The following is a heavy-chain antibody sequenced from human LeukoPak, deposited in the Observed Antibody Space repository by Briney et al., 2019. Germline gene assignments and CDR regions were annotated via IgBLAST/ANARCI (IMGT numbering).Heavy chain of an antibody. Sequence: GGSLRLSCAASGFTFSNYWMSWVRQAPGKGLEWLANINQDGSEMYYVDSVRGRFTISRDNAKNSLYLQMNSLGAEDTAVYYCARDSGFGLFDYWGQGTLVTVSS. V-gene: IGHV3-7*01. CDR2: INQDGSEM. CDR3: ARDSGFGLFDY. CDR1: GFTFSNYW. D-gene: IGHD5-12*01. J-gene: IGHJ4*02.